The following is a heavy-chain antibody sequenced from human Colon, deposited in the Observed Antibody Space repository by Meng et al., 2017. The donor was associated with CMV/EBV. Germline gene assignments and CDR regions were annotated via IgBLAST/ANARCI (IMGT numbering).Heavy chain of an antibody. Sequence: GGSLRLSCAASGFTFSDHYMDWVRQAPGKGLEWVGRTRNKANSYTTEYAASVKGRFTISRDDSKNSLYLQMNSLKTEDTAVYYCARAPYDSSAYYYFDSWGQGTLVTVSS. CDR1: GFTFSDHY. D-gene: IGHD3-22*01. V-gene: IGHV3-72*01. J-gene: IGHJ4*02. CDR3: ARAPYDSSAYYYFDS. CDR2: TRNKANSYTT.